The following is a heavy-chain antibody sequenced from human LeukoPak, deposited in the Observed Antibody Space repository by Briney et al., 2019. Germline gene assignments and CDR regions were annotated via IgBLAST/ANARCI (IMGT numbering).Heavy chain of an antibody. CDR1: GFTFSSYG. CDR2: ISYDGSNK. CDR3: ARFNVYYYGMDV. J-gene: IGHJ6*02. V-gene: IGHV3-30*03. Sequence: GGSLRLSCAASGFTFSSYGMHWVRQAPGKGLEWVAVISYDGSNKYYADSVKGRFTISRDNSKNTLYLQMNSLRAEDTAVYYCARFNVYYYGMDVWGQGTTVTVSS.